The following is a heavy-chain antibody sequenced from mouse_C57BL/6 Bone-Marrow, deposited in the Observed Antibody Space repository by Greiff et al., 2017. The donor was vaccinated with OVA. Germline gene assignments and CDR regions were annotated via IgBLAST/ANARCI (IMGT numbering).Heavy chain of an antibody. CDR3: ARRYYYGSSYRYFDV. CDR2: IYPGDGDT. CDR1: GYAFSSYW. J-gene: IGHJ1*03. D-gene: IGHD1-1*01. Sequence: VKLQESGAELVKPGASVKISCKASGYAFSSYWMNWVKQRPGKGLEWIGQIYPGDGDTNYNGKFKGKATLTADKSSSTAYMQLSSLTSEDSAVYCCARRYYYGSSYRYFDVWGTGTTVTVSS. V-gene: IGHV1-80*01.